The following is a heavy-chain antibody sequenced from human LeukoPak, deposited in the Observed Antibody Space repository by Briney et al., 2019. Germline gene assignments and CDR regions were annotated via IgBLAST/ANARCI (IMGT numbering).Heavy chain of an antibody. J-gene: IGHJ6*02. CDR1: GFTFSSYA. Sequence: GSLRLSCSASGFTFSSYAMHWVRQAPGKGLEYVSAISSNGGSTYYADSVKGRFTISRDNSKNTLYLQMSSLRAEDTALYYCAKDLAGQYYYYGMDVWGQGTTVTVSS. CDR2: ISSNGGST. V-gene: IGHV3-64D*06. CDR3: AKDLAGQYYYYGMDV. D-gene: IGHD6-19*01.